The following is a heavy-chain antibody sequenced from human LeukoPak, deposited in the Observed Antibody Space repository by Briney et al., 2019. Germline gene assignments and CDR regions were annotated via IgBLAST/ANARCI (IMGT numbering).Heavy chain of an antibody. CDR3: ASVHCSGGSCNRAFDI. J-gene: IGHJ3*02. CDR2: ISAYNGNT. CDR1: GYTFTSYG. D-gene: IGHD2-15*01. Sequence: GASVKVSCKASGYTFTSYGISWVRQAPGQGLEWMGWISAYNGNTNYAQKLQGRVTMTTDTSTSTAYMELRSLRSDDTAVYYCASVHCSGGSCNRAFDIWGQGTMVTVSS. V-gene: IGHV1-18*01.